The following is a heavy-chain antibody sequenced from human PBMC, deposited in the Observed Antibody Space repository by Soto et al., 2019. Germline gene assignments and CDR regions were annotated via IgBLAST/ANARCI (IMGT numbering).Heavy chain of an antibody. D-gene: IGHD3-16*02. CDR2: IKSKTDGGTT. CDR1: GFTFSNAW. CDR3: TTSPRPLITFGGVIPWPPYGMDV. V-gene: IGHV3-15*01. Sequence: GGSLRLSCAASGFTFSNAWMSWVRQAPGKGLEWVGRIKSKTDGGTTDYAAPVKGRFTISRDDSKNTLYLQMNSLKTEDTAVYYCTTSPRPLITFGGVIPWPPYGMDVWGQGTTVTVAS. J-gene: IGHJ6*02.